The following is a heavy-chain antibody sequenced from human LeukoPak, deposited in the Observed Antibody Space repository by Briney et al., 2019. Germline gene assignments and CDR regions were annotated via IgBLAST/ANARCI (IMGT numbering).Heavy chain of an antibody. V-gene: IGHV3-21*01. CDR2: ISSSSSYI. J-gene: IGHJ5*02. CDR1: GFTFSSYS. D-gene: IGHD6-19*01. CDR3: ARDRTPYSSGWYGDWWFDP. Sequence: GGSLRLSCAASGFTFSSYSMNWVRQAPGKGPEWVSSISSSSSYIYYADSVKGRFTISRDNAKNSLYLQMNSLRAEDTAVYYCARDRTPYSSGWYGDWWFDPWGQGTLVTVSS.